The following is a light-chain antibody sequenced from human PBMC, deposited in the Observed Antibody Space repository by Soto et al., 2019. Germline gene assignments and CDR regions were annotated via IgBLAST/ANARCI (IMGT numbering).Light chain of an antibody. V-gene: IGKV1-27*01. CDR1: QDISNY. J-gene: IGKJ4*01. CDR3: QTYNRAPLT. Sequence: DSLMPEAPCSISTSVGDRVTITCRASQDISNYLAWYQQKPGKVPKLLIYAASTLQSGVPSRFSGSGSGTDYTLTISSLQPEDVATYDCQTYNRAPLTFGGATTVDIK. CDR2: AAS.